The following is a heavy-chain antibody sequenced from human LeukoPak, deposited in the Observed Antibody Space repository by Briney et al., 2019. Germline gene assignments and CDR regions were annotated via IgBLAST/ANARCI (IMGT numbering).Heavy chain of an antibody. CDR3: ARGPVAALVPYWFDP. J-gene: IGHJ5*02. CDR2: INHSGST. Sequence: SETLSLTCAVYGGSFSGYYWSWIRQPPGNGLEWIGEINHSGSTNYNPSLKSRVTISVDTSKNQFSLKLSSVTAADTAVYYCARGPVAALVPYWFDPWDQGTLVTVSS. CDR1: GGSFSGYY. V-gene: IGHV4-34*01. D-gene: IGHD6-6*01.